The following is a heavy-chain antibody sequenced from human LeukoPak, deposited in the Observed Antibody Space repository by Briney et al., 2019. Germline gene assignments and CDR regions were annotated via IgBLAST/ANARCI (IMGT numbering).Heavy chain of an antibody. J-gene: IGHJ4*02. CDR1: GDSVSSDSAA. Sequence: SQTLSLTCAISGDSVSSDSAAWNWIRQSPSRGLEWLGRTYYRSKWYNDYAVSVKSRITINPDTSKNQFSLQLNSVTPEDTAVYYCARVLYSRDSSGYYDYWGQGTLVTVSS. V-gene: IGHV6-1*01. CDR3: ARVLYSRDSSGYYDY. CDR2: TYYRSKWYN. D-gene: IGHD3-22*01.